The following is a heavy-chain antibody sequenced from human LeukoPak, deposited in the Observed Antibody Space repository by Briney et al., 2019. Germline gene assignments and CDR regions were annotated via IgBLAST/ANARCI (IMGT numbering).Heavy chain of an antibody. V-gene: IGHV1-8*01. J-gene: IGHJ6*02. CDR1: GYTFTSYD. CDR2: MNPNSGNT. D-gene: IGHD3-3*01. Sequence: VASVKVSCKASGYTFTSYDINWVRQATGQGLEWMGWMNPNSGNTGYAQKFQGRVTMTRNTSISTAYMELSSLRSEDTAVYYCASGMTTYYDFWSGLNYYYYGMDVWGQGTTVTVSS. CDR3: ASGMTTYYDFWSGLNYYYYGMDV.